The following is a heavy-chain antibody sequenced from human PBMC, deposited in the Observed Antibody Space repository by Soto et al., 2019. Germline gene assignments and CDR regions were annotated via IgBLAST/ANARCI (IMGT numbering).Heavy chain of an antibody. V-gene: IGHV1-24*01. CDR3: ATEAPTNSEWLPPSGGLDV. CDR2: FDPEDGET. J-gene: IGHJ6*02. CDR1: GYTLTELS. Sequence: QVQLVQSGAEVKKPGASVKVSCKVSGYTLTELSMHWVRQAPGKGLEWMGGFDPEDGETIYAQKFQGRVTMTEDTSTDTAYMELSSLRSEDTAVYYCATEAPTNSEWLPPSGGLDVWGQGTTVTVSS. D-gene: IGHD5-12*01.